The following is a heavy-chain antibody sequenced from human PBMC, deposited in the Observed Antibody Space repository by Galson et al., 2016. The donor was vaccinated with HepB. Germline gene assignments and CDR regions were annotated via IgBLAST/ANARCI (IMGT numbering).Heavy chain of an antibody. D-gene: IGHD1-14*01. V-gene: IGHV4-59*01. J-gene: IGHJ3*02. CDR1: GGSITTYY. Sequence: SETLSLTCTVSGGSITTYYWSWIRQPPGMGLEWIAFSHSSGATSYSPSLNSRVTTSVDTSKSQFSLRLRSVTAADTAVYYCARNAPKLGITDAFDIWGQGAMVTVSS. CDR3: ARNAPKLGITDAFDI. CDR2: SHSSGAT.